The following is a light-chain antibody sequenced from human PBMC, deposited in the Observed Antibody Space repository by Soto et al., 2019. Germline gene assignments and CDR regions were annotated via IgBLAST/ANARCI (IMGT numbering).Light chain of an antibody. J-gene: IGKJ4*01. Sequence: EIVLTQSPATLSLSPGERATLSCRASQSVSSYLAWYQQKPGQAPRLLIYDASNRATGIPARFSGSGSETDCTLTIRSLEHEDFAVYHCQQRSNGPLTFGGGTKVEIK. CDR3: QQRSNGPLT. CDR2: DAS. CDR1: QSVSSY. V-gene: IGKV3-11*01.